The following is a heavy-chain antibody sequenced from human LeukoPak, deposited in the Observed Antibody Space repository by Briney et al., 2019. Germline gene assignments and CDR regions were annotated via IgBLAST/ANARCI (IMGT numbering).Heavy chain of an antibody. J-gene: IGHJ4*02. CDR1: GGSISSYY. CDR3: ARLASGSYGPLTPFDY. CDR2: IYYSGST. D-gene: IGHD1-26*01. Sequence: SETLSLTCTVSGGSISSYYWSWIRQPPGKGLQWNGHIYYSGSTNYNPSLKSRVTISVDSSKNQFSLRLSSVTAADTAVYYSARLASGSYGPLTPFDYWGQGTLVTVSS. V-gene: IGHV4-59*08.